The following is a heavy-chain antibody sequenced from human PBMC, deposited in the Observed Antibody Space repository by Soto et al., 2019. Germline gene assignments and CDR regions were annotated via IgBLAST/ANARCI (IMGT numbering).Heavy chain of an antibody. Sequence: EVQLVESGGGLIQPGGSLRLSCSASGFTFSSFDMSWVRQAPGKGLERVSYISGSGDIIYYADSVKGRFTISRDNAKNSVFLQMNSLRVEETAIYYCARARVVYQVPIEFDPWGQGTLVTVSS. D-gene: IGHD2-8*02. CDR2: ISGSGDII. V-gene: IGHV3-48*03. CDR3: ARARVVYQVPIEFDP. CDR1: GFTFSSFD. J-gene: IGHJ5*02.